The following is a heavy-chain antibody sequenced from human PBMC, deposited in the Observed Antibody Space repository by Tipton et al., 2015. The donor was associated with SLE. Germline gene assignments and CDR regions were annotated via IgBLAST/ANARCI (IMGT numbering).Heavy chain of an antibody. V-gene: IGHV4-34*01. D-gene: IGHD6-6*01. J-gene: IGHJ6*03. CDR2: INHSGGT. CDR3: ARGGGVAARRRAYYYYYMDV. CDR1: GGSFSGYY. Sequence: TLSLTCAVYGGSFSGYYWSWIRQPPGKGLEWIGEINHSGGTNYNPSLKSRVTISVDTSKNQFSLKLSSVTAADTAVYYCARGGGVAARRRAYYYYYMDVWGKGTTVTVSS.